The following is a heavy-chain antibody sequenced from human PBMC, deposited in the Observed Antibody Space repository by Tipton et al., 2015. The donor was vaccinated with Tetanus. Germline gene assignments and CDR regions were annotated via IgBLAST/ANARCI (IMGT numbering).Heavy chain of an antibody. CDR3: ARGRYSYGF. CDR1: GGSFSGYY. D-gene: IGHD5-18*01. Sequence: TLSLTCAVYGGSFSGYYWSWIRQPPGKGLEWIGEINHSGSTNYNPSLKSRVTISVDTSKNQFSRKLSSVTAADTAVYYCARGRYSYGFWGQGTLVTVSS. J-gene: IGHJ4*02. CDR2: INHSGST. V-gene: IGHV4-34*01.